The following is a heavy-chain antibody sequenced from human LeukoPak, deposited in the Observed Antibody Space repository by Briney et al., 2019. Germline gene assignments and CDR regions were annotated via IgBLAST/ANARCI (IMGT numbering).Heavy chain of an antibody. CDR3: ARRGYYGSGSYYNLFDY. Sequence: GRSLRLSCAASGFTFSRYGMHWVRQTPGKGLEWVAVISYDASNKYYADSVKGRFTISRDNAKNSLYLQMNSMRAEDTAVYYCARRGYYGSGSYYNLFDYWGQGTLVTVSS. CDR2: ISYDASNK. CDR1: GFTFSRYG. D-gene: IGHD3-10*01. J-gene: IGHJ4*02. V-gene: IGHV3-30*03.